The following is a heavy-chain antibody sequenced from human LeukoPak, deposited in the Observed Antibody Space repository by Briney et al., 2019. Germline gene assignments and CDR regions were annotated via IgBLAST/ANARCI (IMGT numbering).Heavy chain of an antibody. CDR1: GFTFSSYG. J-gene: IGHJ4*02. Sequence: GGSLRLSCAASGFTFSSYGVHWVRQAPGKGLEWVAVISYDGSDKYYADSVRGRFTISRDNAKNSLYLQMNSLRAEDTAVYYCARPGAGNYVNSWGQGTLVTVSS. CDR3: ARPGAGNYVNS. V-gene: IGHV3-30*03. CDR2: ISYDGSDK. D-gene: IGHD4-11*01.